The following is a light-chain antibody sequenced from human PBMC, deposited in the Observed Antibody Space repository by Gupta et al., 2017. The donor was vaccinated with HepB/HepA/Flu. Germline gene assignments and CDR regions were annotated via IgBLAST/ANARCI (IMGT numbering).Light chain of an antibody. Sequence: EIVMTQSPATLSVSPGERATLSCRASQSVSSNLAWYQQKPGQAPRLLIYGASTRATGSPDRFSGSGYGKEFTLTISSLQSEECAVYYCQQYKNCHRESNTFGGGTKLEIK. V-gene: IGKV3-15*01. CDR1: QSVSSN. CDR3: QQYKNCHRESNT. J-gene: IGKJ4*01. CDR2: GAS.